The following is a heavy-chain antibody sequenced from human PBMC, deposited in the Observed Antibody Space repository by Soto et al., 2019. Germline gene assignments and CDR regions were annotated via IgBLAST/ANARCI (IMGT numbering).Heavy chain of an antibody. D-gene: IGHD3-22*01. V-gene: IGHV4-59*01. J-gene: IGHJ4*02. CDR2: VYYTGST. Sequence: SETLSLTCTVSGDSISTFYWGWMRQSPGKELEWIGYVYYTGSTNYNPSLKSRVTISVDGSKNQFSLKLTSANAADTAVYYCARGRTVRNYADDSSDYFYFFDYWGQGTQVTVSS. CDR1: GDSISTFY. CDR3: ARGRTVRNYADDSSDYFYFFDY.